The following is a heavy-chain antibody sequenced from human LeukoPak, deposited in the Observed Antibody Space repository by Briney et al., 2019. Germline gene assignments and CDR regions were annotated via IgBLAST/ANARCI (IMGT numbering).Heavy chain of an antibody. CDR3: ARDLGYCSGGSCSDRWYYYYYMDV. V-gene: IGHV1-2*06. J-gene: IGHJ6*03. Sequence: ASVKVSCKASGYTFTGYYMHWVRQAPGQGLEWMGRINPNSGGTNYAQKFQGRVTMTRETSISTAYMELNRLRSDDTAVYYCARDLGYCSGGSCSDRWYYYYYMDVWGKGTTVTVSS. D-gene: IGHD2-15*01. CDR1: GYTFTGYY. CDR2: INPNSGGT.